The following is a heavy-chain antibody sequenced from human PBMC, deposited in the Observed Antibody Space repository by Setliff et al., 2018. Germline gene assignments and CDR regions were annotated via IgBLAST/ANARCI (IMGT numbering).Heavy chain of an antibody. CDR3: AREYYDSSGFSYGMDV. Sequence: GGSLRLSCAASGFTFNGYAMNWVRQVPGKGLEWVAVISSDGNIKFHAESVKGRFTISRDNSKNTQYLQMHSPRVEDTAVYYCAREYYDSSGFSYGMDVWGQGTTVTVSS. D-gene: IGHD3-22*01. CDR1: GFTFNGYA. V-gene: IGHV3-30-3*01. J-gene: IGHJ6*02. CDR2: ISSDGNIK.